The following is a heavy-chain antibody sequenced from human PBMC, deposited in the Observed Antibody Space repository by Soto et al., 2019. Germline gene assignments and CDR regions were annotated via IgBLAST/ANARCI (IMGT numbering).Heavy chain of an antibody. CDR1: GFTFSSYS. V-gene: IGHV3-21*04. Sequence: GGSLRLSCAASGFTFSSYSMNWVRQAPGKGLEWVSSISSSSSYIYYADSVKGRFTISRDNAKNSLYLQMNSLRSEDTAVYYCARGSIVATPFDYWGQGTLVTVSS. CDR2: ISSSSSYI. D-gene: IGHD5-12*01. CDR3: ARGSIVATPFDY. J-gene: IGHJ4*02.